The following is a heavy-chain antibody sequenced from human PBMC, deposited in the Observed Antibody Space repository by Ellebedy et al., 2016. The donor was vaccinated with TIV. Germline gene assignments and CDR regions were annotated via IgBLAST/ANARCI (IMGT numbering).Heavy chain of an antibody. D-gene: IGHD1-14*01. CDR3: ATDENLGYFDS. Sequence: GESLKISCTASGSTFSNFGIHWVRQAPGKGPEWVAVIWHDGSKKYYADSVKGRFTISRDNSKNTLYLQMNSLGAEDTAVYYCATDENLGYFDSWGLGALVTVSS. CDR1: GSTFSNFG. J-gene: IGHJ4*02. V-gene: IGHV3-33*01. CDR2: IWHDGSKK.